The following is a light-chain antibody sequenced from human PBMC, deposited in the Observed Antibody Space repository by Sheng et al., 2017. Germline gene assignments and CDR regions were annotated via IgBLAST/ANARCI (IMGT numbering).Light chain of an antibody. J-gene: IGLJ3*02. V-gene: IGLV7-46*01. CDR2: IQA. Sequence: QAVVTQEPSLTVSPGGTVTLTCGSSTGAVTSDHFPYWFQQKPGQAPQDTDFCIQATHTSGHLPGSQAPSLGAKAALDPFRVAQPEDEADYYCLLSYSGVRGVRGWFGGGTETDRP. CDR3: LLSYSGVRGVRGW. CDR1: TGAVTSDHF.